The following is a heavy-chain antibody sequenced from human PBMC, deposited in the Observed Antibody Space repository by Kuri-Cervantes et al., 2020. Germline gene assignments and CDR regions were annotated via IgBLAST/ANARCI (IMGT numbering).Heavy chain of an antibody. CDR2: IYYGGST. CDR3: ARDLNP. V-gene: IGHV4-59*01. CDR1: GGSISSYY. J-gene: IGHJ5*02. Sequence: ETLSLTCTVSGGSISSYYWSWIRQPPGKGLEWIGYIYYGGSTNYNPSLKSRVTISVDTSKNQFSLKLSSVTAADTAVYYCARDLNPWGQGTLVTVSS.